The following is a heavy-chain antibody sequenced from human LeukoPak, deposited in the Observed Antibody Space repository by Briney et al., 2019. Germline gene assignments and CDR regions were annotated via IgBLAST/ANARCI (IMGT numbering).Heavy chain of an antibody. CDR2: IYTSGST. V-gene: IGHV4-61*02. Sequence: SETLSLTCTVSGGSISSGSYYWSWIRQPAGKGLEWIGRIYTSGSTNYNPSLKSRVTISVDTSKNQFSLKLSSVTAADTAVYYCARETFCSSTSCYFFDYWGQGTLVTVSS. CDR1: GGSISSGSYY. CDR3: ARETFCSSTSCYFFDY. D-gene: IGHD2-2*01. J-gene: IGHJ4*02.